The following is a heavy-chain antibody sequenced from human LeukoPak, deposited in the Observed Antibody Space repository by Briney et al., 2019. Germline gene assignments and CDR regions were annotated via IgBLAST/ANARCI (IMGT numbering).Heavy chain of an antibody. V-gene: IGHV4-59*01. D-gene: IGHD2-2*01. J-gene: IGHJ4*02. Sequence: PSETLSLTCTVSGGSIGSYYWSWIRQPPGKGLEWIGYIYYSGSTNYNPSLKSRVTISVDTSKNQFSLKLSSVTAADTAVYYCARFPCSSSSCYDYWGQGTLVTVSS. CDR3: ARFPCSSSSCYDY. CDR2: IYYSGST. CDR1: GGSIGSYY.